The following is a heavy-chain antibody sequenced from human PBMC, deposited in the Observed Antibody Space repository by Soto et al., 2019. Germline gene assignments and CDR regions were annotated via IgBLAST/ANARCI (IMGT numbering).Heavy chain of an antibody. CDR3: AKDQYSSGWYGYFDY. Sequence: PGGSLRLSCAASGFTFSSYAMHWVRQAPGKGLEWVAVISSDGNNKYHADSVKGRLTISRDNSKNTLYLQMNSLRVEDTAVYHCAKDQYSSGWYGYFDYWGRGTLVTVSS. J-gene: IGHJ4*02. D-gene: IGHD6-19*01. CDR1: GFTFSSYA. CDR2: ISSDGNNK. V-gene: IGHV3-30*18.